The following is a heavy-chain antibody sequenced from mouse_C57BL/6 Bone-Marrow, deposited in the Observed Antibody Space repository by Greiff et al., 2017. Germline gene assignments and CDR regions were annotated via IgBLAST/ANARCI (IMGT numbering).Heavy chain of an antibody. Sequence: EVKLVESGGDLVKPGGSLKFSCAASGFTFSSYGMSWVRQTPDKRLEWVATISSGGSYTYYTDSVKGRITISRYNAKNTLYLQMSSLKYEDTAMYYCTRHTLYYFDYWGQGTTLTVSS. CDR3: TRHTLYYFDY. CDR2: ISSGGSYT. CDR1: GFTFSSYG. V-gene: IGHV5-6*02. D-gene: IGHD5-1-1*01. J-gene: IGHJ2*01.